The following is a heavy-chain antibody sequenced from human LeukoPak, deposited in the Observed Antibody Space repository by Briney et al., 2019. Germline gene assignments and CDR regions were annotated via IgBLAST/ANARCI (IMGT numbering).Heavy chain of an antibody. J-gene: IGHJ6*03. CDR2: INPNSGGT. V-gene: IGHV1-2*02. CDR3: AIPHGGPAYYYYYMDV. Sequence: GASVKVSCKASGYTFTGYYMHWVRQAPGQGLEWMGWINPNSGGTNYAQKFQGRVTMTRDTSISTAYMELSRLRSDDTAVYYCAIPHGGPAYYYYYMDVWGKGTTVTVSS. D-gene: IGHD4-23*01. CDR1: GYTFTGYY.